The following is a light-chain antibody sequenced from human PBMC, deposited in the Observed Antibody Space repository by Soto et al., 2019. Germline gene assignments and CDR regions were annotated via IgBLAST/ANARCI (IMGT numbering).Light chain of an antibody. CDR2: SAS. Sequence: DIQMTQSPSSLSVSMGDRVTITCRASQNIGTYLNWYQMKLGRAPTLLIYSASTLQSGAPSRFSGGGSGTDFTLTINSLQPEDFATYSCQQTYNAPYTFGQGTMLEIK. CDR3: QQTYNAPYT. J-gene: IGKJ2*01. V-gene: IGKV1-39*01. CDR1: QNIGTY.